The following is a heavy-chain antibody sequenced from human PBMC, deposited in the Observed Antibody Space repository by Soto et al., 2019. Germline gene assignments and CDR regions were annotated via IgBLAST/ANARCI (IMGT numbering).Heavy chain of an antibody. CDR3: ARVERGTATTVVDAFDI. CDR1: GGFVSSGSYY. Sequence: QVQLQQWGAGLLKPSETLSLTCAVYGGFVSSGSYYWSWIRQPPGKGLEWIGEMSHRGGTHFNPSLKSRVTISLDTSKNQFSLKMSSVTAADTALYYCARVERGTATTVVDAFDIWGPGTMVTVSS. CDR2: MSHRGGT. J-gene: IGHJ3*02. V-gene: IGHV4-34*01. D-gene: IGHD1-1*01.